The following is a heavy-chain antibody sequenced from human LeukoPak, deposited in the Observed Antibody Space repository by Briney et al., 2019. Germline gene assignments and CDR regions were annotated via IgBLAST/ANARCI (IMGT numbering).Heavy chain of an antibody. J-gene: IGHJ6*03. CDR1: GGTFSSYA. CDR2: IIPIFGTA. Sequence: TSVKVSCKASGGTFSSYAISWVRQAPGQGLEWMGGIIPIFGTANYAQKFQGRATITADKSTSTAYMELSSLRSEDTAVYYCARNDWAYGYYYYMDVWGKGTTVTVSS. V-gene: IGHV1-69*06. D-gene: IGHD1-1*01. CDR3: ARNDWAYGYYYYMDV.